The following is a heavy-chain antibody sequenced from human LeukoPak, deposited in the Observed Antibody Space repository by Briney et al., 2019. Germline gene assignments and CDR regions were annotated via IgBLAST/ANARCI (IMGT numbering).Heavy chain of an antibody. CDR3: TTGGSGWSLGY. CDR2: ITSKTDGGTT. D-gene: IGHD6-19*01. Sequence: PGGSLRLSCVASGFTFSSSWMSWVRQAPGKGLEWVGRITSKTDGGTTDYAAPVKGRFTISRDDSKNTLYLQMNSLKTEDTAVYYCTTGGSGWSLGYWGQGTLVTVSS. CDR1: GFTFSSSW. V-gene: IGHV3-15*01. J-gene: IGHJ4*02.